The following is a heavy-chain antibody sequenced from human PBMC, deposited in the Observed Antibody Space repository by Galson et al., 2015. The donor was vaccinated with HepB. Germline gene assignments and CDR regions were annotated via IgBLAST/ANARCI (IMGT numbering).Heavy chain of an antibody. CDR2: IREDRSNK. CDR3: ARHFAFGEPPSYYYYGMDV. D-gene: IGHD3-10*01. V-gene: IGHV3-7*03. Sequence: SLRLSCAASGFTFSNSWMSWVRQAPGKGLEWVASIREDRSNKYYVDSVEGRFTISRDNTKSSLYLQMNSLRVEDTAVYYCARHFAFGEPPSYYYYGMDVWGQGTTVTVSS. J-gene: IGHJ6*02. CDR1: GFTFSNSW.